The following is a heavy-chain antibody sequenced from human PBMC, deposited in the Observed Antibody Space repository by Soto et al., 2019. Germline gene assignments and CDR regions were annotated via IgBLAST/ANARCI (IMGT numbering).Heavy chain of an antibody. J-gene: IGHJ4*02. Sequence: SGGSLRLSCAASGFTFSSYAMHWVRQAPGKGLEWVAVISYDGSNKYYADSVKGRFTISRDNSKNTLYLQMNSLRAEDTAVYYCARDQGYSSSSFDYWGQGTLVTVSS. V-gene: IGHV3-30-3*01. D-gene: IGHD6-6*01. CDR3: ARDQGYSSSSFDY. CDR2: ISYDGSNK. CDR1: GFTFSSYA.